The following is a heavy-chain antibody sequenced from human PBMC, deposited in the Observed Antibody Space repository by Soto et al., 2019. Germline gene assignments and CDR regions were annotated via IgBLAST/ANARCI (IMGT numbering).Heavy chain of an antibody. J-gene: IGHJ6*02. CDR3: ARGEDAFFYYGLDV. Sequence: PSETLSLTCTVSGDPISSSNYYWGWIRQPPGKGLEWIGSLYYGRTTYYNPSLKSRVTISVDTSKSQFSLTLNSVTAADTAVYYCARGEDAFFYYGLDVWGQGITVTVSS. V-gene: IGHV4-39*07. CDR1: GDPISSSNYY. CDR2: LYYGRTT.